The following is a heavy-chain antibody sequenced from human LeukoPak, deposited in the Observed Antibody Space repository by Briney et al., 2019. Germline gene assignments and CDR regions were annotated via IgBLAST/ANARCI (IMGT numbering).Heavy chain of an antibody. CDR2: IYTSGST. D-gene: IGHD3-10*01. CDR1: GGSISSYY. CDR3: ARDRVGYYGSGSKTRVSWFDP. Sequence: SETLSLTCTVSGGSISSYYWSWIRQPAGKGLERIGRIYTSGSTNYNPSLKSRVTMSVDTSKNQFSLKLSSVTAADTAVYYCARDRVGYYGSGSKTRVSWFDPWGQGTLVTVSS. V-gene: IGHV4-4*07. J-gene: IGHJ5*02.